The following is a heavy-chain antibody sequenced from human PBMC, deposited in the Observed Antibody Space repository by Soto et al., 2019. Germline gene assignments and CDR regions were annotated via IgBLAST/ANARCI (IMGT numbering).Heavy chain of an antibody. Sequence: GGSLRLSCAVSGFIFSRYSMKWVRQAPGKGLEWVSSIGTSGSYIYDTDSVKGRFTISRDNTKDSLYLQMNSLRAEDTAIYYCARGSAFIGLAYWGQGTPVTVSS. V-gene: IGHV3-21*01. CDR3: ARGSAFIGLAY. CDR1: GFIFSRYS. J-gene: IGHJ4*02. D-gene: IGHD1-26*01. CDR2: IGTSGSYI.